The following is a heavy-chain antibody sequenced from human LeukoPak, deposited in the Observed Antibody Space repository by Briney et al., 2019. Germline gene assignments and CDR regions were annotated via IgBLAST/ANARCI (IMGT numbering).Heavy chain of an antibody. CDR2: INAGNGNT. CDR1: GYTFTSFA. D-gene: IGHD3-10*01. J-gene: IGHJ4*02. CDR3: ARSLLWFGELSH. Sequence: ASVKVSCKASGYTFTSFAMHWVRQAPGQRLEWMGWINAGNGNTKYSQKFQGRVTITRDTSASTAYMELSSLRSEDTAVYYCARSLLWFGELSHWGQGTLVTVSS. V-gene: IGHV1-3*01.